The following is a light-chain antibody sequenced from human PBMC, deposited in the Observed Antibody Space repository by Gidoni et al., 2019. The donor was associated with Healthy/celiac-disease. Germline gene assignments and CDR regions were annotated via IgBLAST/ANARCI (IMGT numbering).Light chain of an antibody. J-gene: IGKJ3*01. CDR2: GAS. CDR1: QSVSSSY. Sequence: EIVLTQSPGTLSLSPGERATLPCRASQSVSSSYLAWYQQKPGQAPRLLIYGASSRATGIPDRFSGSGSGTDFTRTISRLEPEEFAVYYCQQYGSSPLTFGLGPKWISN. CDR3: QQYGSSPLT. V-gene: IGKV3-20*01.